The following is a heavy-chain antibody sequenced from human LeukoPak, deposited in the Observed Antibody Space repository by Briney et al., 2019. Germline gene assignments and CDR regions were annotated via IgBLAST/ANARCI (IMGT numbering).Heavy chain of an antibody. Sequence: PGESLRLSCSASGFTFSTYPMHWVRLAPGKGLQYVSAINSGGDSTYYADSVKGRFTISRDNSKNTLYLQMSSLRADDTAVYFCVRPNSAVPGTGYFDYWGQGTLVTVSS. CDR1: GFTFSTYP. J-gene: IGHJ4*02. CDR3: VRPNSAVPGTGYFDY. D-gene: IGHD6-19*01. CDR2: INSGGDST. V-gene: IGHV3-64D*06.